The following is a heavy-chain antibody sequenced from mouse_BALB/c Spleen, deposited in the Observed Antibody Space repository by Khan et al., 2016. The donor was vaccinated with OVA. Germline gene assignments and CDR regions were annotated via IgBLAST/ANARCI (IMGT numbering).Heavy chain of an antibody. J-gene: IGHJ2*01. Sequence: EVQLQESGPGLVKPSQSLSLTCTVTGFSITSDYAWNWIRQFPGNKLEWMGYISYSGYTNYNPSLKSRISITRNPSKNQFFLQLNSETTEDTATYYCARIYGGDFDYWGQGTTLTVSS. CDR1: GFSITSDYA. CDR3: ARIYGGDFDY. CDR2: ISYSGYT. V-gene: IGHV3-2*02. D-gene: IGHD1-1*01.